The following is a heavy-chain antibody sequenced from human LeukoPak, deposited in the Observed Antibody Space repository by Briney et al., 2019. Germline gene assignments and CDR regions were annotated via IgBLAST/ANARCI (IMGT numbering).Heavy chain of an antibody. J-gene: IGHJ4*02. CDR1: GGSISSDGYY. V-gene: IGHV4-30-4*01. D-gene: IGHD3-16*02. CDR2: IYYSGST. CDR3: ARGVYDYVWGSYRYPDY. Sequence: SQTLSLTCTVSGGSISSDGYYWSWIRQPPGKGLEWIGYIYYSGSTYYNPSLKSRVTISVDTSKNQISLKLSSVTAADTAVYYCARGVYDYVWGSYRYPDYWGQGTLVTVSS.